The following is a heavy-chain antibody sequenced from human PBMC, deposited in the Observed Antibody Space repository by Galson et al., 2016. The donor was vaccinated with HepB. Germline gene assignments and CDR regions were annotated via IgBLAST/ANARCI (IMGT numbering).Heavy chain of an antibody. Sequence: SLRLSCAASRFTVGNNYMSWVRQAPGKGLEWVSLIYSGGTTHYADSVRGRFIISRDNSKNTLYLQMNSLRAEDTALYYCVIRWVWGQGTMVTVPS. J-gene: IGHJ3*01. CDR2: IYSGGTT. D-gene: IGHD5-24*01. CDR1: RFTVGNNY. CDR3: VIRWV. V-gene: IGHV3-66*01.